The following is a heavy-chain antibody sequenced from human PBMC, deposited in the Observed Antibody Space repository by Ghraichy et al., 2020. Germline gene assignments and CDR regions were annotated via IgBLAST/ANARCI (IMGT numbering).Heavy chain of an antibody. CDR3: ARQPSGSYYIGY. J-gene: IGHJ4*02. D-gene: IGHD1-26*01. Sequence: LETLSLTCTVSGGSISSSSYYWGWIRQPPGKGLEWIGSIYYSGSTYYNPSLKSRVTISVDTSKNQFSLKLSSVTAADTAVYYCARQPSGSYYIGYWGQGTLVTVSS. V-gene: IGHV4-39*01. CDR1: GGSISSSSYY. CDR2: IYYSGST.